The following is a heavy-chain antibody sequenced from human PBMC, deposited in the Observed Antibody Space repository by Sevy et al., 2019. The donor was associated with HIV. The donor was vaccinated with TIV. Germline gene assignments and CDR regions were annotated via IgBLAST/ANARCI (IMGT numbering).Heavy chain of an antibody. CDR3: ARDNYCISGDGCYGYGLDV. J-gene: IGHJ6*02. Sequence: GGSLRLSCSASGLTFSDYYMTWIRQAPGKGLECISYISNSGNTVYYADSVEGRFTVSRDNAKKSLYLQLNSLRDEDTAVYYCARDNYCISGDGCYGYGLDVWGQGTTVTVSS. D-gene: IGHD2-2*01. CDR2: ISNSGNTV. CDR1: GLTFSDYY. V-gene: IGHV3-11*01.